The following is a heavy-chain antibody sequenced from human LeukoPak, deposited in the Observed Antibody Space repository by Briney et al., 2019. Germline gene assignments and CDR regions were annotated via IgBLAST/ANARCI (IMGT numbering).Heavy chain of an antibody. CDR1: GYSFTSHW. V-gene: IGHV5-51*01. D-gene: IGHD5-18*01. CDR2: IYPGDSDT. Sequence: GESLKISCKGSGYSFTSHWIGWVRQMPGKGLEWMGIIYPGDSDTRYSPSFQGQVTISADKSISTAYLQWSSLKASDTAMYYCARHTLGVQLWLYPDYWGQGTLVTVSS. J-gene: IGHJ4*02. CDR3: ARHTLGVQLWLYPDY.